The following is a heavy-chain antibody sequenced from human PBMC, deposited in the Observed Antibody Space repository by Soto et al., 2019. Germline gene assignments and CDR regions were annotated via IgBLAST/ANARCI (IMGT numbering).Heavy chain of an antibody. Sequence: SETLSLTCAVYGGSFSGYYWSWIRQPPGKGLEWIGEINHSGSTNYNPSLKSRVTISVDTSKNQFSLKLSSVTAADTAVYYCARGRDYYGSGSYYYYGMDVWGQGTTVTVSS. CDR2: INHSGST. CDR1: GGSFSGYY. J-gene: IGHJ6*02. V-gene: IGHV4-34*01. CDR3: ARGRDYYGSGSYYYYGMDV. D-gene: IGHD3-10*01.